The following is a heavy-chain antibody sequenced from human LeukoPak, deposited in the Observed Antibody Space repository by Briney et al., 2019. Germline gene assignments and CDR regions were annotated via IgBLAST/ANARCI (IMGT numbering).Heavy chain of an antibody. CDR1: GYTLTELS. V-gene: IGHV1-24*01. D-gene: IGHD1-7*01. CDR2: FDPEDGET. Sequence: ASVKVSCKVSGYTLTELSMHWVRQAPGKGLEWMGGFDPEDGETIYAQKFQGRVTMTEDTSTDTAYMELSSPRSEDTAVYYCATRSITGTTGDYWGPGTLVTVSS. CDR3: ATRSITGTTGDY. J-gene: IGHJ4*02.